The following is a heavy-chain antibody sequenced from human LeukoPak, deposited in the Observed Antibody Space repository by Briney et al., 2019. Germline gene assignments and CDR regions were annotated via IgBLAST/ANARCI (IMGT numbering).Heavy chain of an antibody. V-gene: IGHV1-2*02. Sequence: ASVTVSCKASGYTFTGYYMHWVRQAPGQGLEWMGWINPNSGGTNYAQKFQGRVTMTGDTSISTAYMELSRLRSDDTAVYYCARDRGSSWYVDYWGQGTLVTVSS. D-gene: IGHD6-13*01. J-gene: IGHJ4*02. CDR1: GYTFTGYY. CDR3: ARDRGSSWYVDY. CDR2: INPNSGGT.